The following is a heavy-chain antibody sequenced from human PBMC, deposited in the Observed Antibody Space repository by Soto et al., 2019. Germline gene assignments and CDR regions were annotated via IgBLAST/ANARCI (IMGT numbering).Heavy chain of an antibody. CDR3: ARDKITGLFDY. Sequence: SETLSLTCTVSGGSISSYYCSWIRQPPGKGLEWIGYIYDSGSTNYNPSLKSRVTISVDTSKNQFSLKLTSVTAADTAVYYCARDKITGLFDYWGQGTLVTVSS. CDR1: GGSISSYY. V-gene: IGHV4-59*12. D-gene: IGHD2-8*02. J-gene: IGHJ4*02. CDR2: IYDSGST.